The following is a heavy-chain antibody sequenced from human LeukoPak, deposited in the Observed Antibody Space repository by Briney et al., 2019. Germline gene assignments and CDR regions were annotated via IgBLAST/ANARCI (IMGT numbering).Heavy chain of an antibody. D-gene: IGHD1-26*01. J-gene: IGHJ5*02. CDR2: IIPIFGTA. CDR3: ARVGGSSTGGDWFDP. Sequence: ASVTVSYKASGGTFSSYAISWVRQAPGQGVGWMGGIIPIFGTANYEQKFQGRVTITKDEAKSKAYMELSSLRSEDTAVYYCARVGGSSTGGDWFDPWGQGTLVTVSS. CDR1: GGTFSSYA. V-gene: IGHV1-69*05.